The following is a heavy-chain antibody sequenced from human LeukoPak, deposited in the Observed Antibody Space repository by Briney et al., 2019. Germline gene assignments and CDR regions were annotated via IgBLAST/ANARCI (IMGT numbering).Heavy chain of an antibody. J-gene: IGHJ5*02. Sequence: SETLSLTCAVYGGSFSDYYWSWIRQPPGKGLEWIGEINHSGSTNYNPSLKSRVTISVDTSKNQFSLKLSSVTAADTAVYYCARVRRANWFDPWGQGTLVTVSS. CDR3: ARVRRANWFDP. CDR1: GGSFSDYY. V-gene: IGHV4-34*01. CDR2: INHSGST.